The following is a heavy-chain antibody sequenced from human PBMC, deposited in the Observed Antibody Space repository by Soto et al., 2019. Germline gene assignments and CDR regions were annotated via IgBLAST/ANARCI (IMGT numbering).Heavy chain of an antibody. Sequence: PSETLSLTCAVSSGSVSNDNWWSWVRQHPGKGLEWIGYIYYSGSTYYNPSLKSRVTISVDTSKNQFSLKLSSVTAADTAVYYCAREPHDSSGYYYYYYGMDVWGQGTTVTVSS. CDR3: AREPHDSSGYYYYYYGMDV. CDR2: IYYSGST. CDR1: SGSVSNDNW. J-gene: IGHJ6*02. D-gene: IGHD3-22*01. V-gene: IGHV4-31*11.